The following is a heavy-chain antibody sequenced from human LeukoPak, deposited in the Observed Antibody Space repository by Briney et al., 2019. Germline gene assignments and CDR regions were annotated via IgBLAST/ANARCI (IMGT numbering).Heavy chain of an antibody. Sequence: GGSLRLSCAASGFTFSSYAMSWVRQAPGKGLEWVSAISGSGGSTYYADSVKGRFTISRDNAKNSLYLQMNSLRVEDTALYYCARRAPSHDFDDWGQGTLVTVSS. CDR3: ARRAPSHDFDD. CDR1: GFTFSSYA. CDR2: ISGSGGST. V-gene: IGHV3-23*01. J-gene: IGHJ4*02.